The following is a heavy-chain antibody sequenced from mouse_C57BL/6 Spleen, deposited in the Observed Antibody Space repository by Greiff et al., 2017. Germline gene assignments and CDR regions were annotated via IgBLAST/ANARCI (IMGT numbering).Heavy chain of an antibody. CDR1: GFTFSSYG. J-gene: IGHJ2*01. CDR3: ARQDEPLGGFDN. D-gene: IGHD3-3*01. CDR2: ISSGGSYT. V-gene: IGHV5-6*02. Sequence: EVKLVESGGYLVKPGGSLKLSCAASGFTFSSYGMSWVRQTPDKRLEWVATISSGGSYTYYPDSVKGRFTISRDNAKNTLYLQMSSLKSEDTAMYYCARQDEPLGGFDNRGHGATRPSSS.